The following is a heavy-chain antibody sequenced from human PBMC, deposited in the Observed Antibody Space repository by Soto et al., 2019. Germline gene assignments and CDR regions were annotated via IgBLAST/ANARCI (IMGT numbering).Heavy chain of an antibody. Sequence: GGSLRLSCAASGFTFSGYAMSWVRQAPGKGLEWVSAISNNGGNTYYANSVRGRFTLSRDNSKNTLFLQMNSLRAEDTAVYYCAKPYGSGSYNYWGQGTLVTVSS. V-gene: IGHV3-23*01. J-gene: IGHJ4*02. CDR2: ISNNGGNT. D-gene: IGHD3-10*01. CDR1: GFTFSGYA. CDR3: AKPYGSGSYNY.